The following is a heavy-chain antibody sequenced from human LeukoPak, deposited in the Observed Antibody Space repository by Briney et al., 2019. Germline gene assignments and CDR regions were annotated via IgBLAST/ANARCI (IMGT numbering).Heavy chain of an antibody. D-gene: IGHD2-15*01. CDR3: ARDWVGRTDAFDI. CDR2: IKSDGST. V-gene: IGHV3-74*01. CDR1: GFTFSSYW. Sequence: GGSLRLSCAASGFTFSSYWMHWVRQIPGKGLVWVSRIKSDGSTIYADSVRGRFTISRDNAKNSLYLQMNSLRAEDTAVYYCARDWVGRTDAFDIWGQGTMVTVSS. J-gene: IGHJ3*02.